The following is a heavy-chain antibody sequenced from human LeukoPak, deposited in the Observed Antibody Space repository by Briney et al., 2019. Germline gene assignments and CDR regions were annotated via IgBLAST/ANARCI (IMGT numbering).Heavy chain of an antibody. V-gene: IGHV1-18*01. CDR2: ISAYNGNT. CDR1: GYTFTSYG. CDR3: ARVAGAAHYYDSSGYYYVPYDY. Sequence: APVKVSCKASGYTFTSYGISWVRQAPGQGLEWMGWISAYNGNTNYAQKLQGRVTMTTDTSTSTAYMELRSLRSDDTAVYYCARVAGAAHYYDSSGYYYVPYDYWGQGTLVTVSS. J-gene: IGHJ4*02. D-gene: IGHD3-22*01.